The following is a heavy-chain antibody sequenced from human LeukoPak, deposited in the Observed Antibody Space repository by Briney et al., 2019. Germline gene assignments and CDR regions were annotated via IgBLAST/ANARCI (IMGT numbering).Heavy chain of an antibody. J-gene: IGHJ4*02. V-gene: IGHV1-3*01. CDR1: GYTFTSYA. CDR2: ISAGNGNT. CDR3: ARDSGSGNNDY. D-gene: IGHD1-26*01. Sequence: ASVKVSCKASGYTFTSYAIHWVRQAPGQRLEWMGWISAGNGNTKYSQNFQGRVTFISNTSATTAFMELSSLRSEDAAVYYCARDSGSGNNDYWGQGTLATVSS.